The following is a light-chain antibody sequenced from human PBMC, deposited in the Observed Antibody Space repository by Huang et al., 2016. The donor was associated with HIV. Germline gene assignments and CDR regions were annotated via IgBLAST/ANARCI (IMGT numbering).Light chain of an antibody. CDR2: EVS. Sequence: NQTPLSLSVTPGQPASNSCKSSQRLLHSDGKTYFYWYVQKAGHSPQLLMCEVSNRFSGVPDRFSGRGSGTSLTLKINRVEAEDVGLYCCMQGIHLSSPVGGETRKEI. CDR3: MQGIHLSSP. J-gene: IGKJ4*01. CDR1: QRLLHSDGKTY. V-gene: IGKV2-29*02.